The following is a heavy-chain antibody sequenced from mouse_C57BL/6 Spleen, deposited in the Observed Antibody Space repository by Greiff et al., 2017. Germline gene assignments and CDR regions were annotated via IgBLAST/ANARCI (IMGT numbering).Heavy chain of an antibody. Sequence: VQLQQPGAELVKPGASVKMSCKASGYTFTSYWITWVKQRPGQGLEWIGDIYPGSGSTNYNEKFKSKATLTVDTSSSTAYMQHSSLTSEDSAVYYCARSGLGRSYFDYWGQGTTLTVSS. D-gene: IGHD4-1*01. J-gene: IGHJ2*01. V-gene: IGHV1-55*01. CDR1: GYTFTSYW. CDR3: ARSGLGRSYFDY. CDR2: IYPGSGST.